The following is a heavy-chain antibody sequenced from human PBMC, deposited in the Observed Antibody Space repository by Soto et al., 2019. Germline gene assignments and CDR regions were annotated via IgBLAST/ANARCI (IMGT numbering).Heavy chain of an antibody. Sequence: EVQLSESGGGFVQPGGSQRLSCAASGFTFSDYSMSWVRQAPGKGLEWVSFISGDGENTYYADSVKGRFTISRDDSRNTVFLQMTSVRAEDTAIYFGARDSREWGEWSGFQVWGQGARVTVSS. CDR2: ISGDGENT. CDR1: GFTFSDYS. J-gene: IGHJ4*02. D-gene: IGHD3-16*01. CDR3: ARDSREWGEWSGFQV. V-gene: IGHV3-23*01.